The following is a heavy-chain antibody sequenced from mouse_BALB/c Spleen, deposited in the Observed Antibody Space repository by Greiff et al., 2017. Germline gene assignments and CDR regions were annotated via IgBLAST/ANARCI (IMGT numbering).Heavy chain of an antibody. CDR2: IDPANGNT. D-gene: IGHD2-4*01. V-gene: IGHV14-3*02. Sequence: EVQVVESGAELVKPGASVKLSCTASGFNIKDTYMHWVKQRPEQGLEWIGRIDPANGNTKYDPKFQGKATITADTSSNTAYLQLSSLTSEDTAVYYCARRGFDYDAWFAYWGQGTLVTVSA. CDR1: GFNIKDTY. CDR3: ARRGFDYDAWFAY. J-gene: IGHJ3*01.